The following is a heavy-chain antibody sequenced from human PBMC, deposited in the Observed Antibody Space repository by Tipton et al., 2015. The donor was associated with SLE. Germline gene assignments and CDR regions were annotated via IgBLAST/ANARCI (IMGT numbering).Heavy chain of an antibody. Sequence: TLSLTCTVSGGSISSHYWSWIRQPPGKGLEWIGYIYYSGSTNYNPSLKSRVTISVDTSKNQFSLKLSSVTAADTAVYYCVSSPPNQWLAYYFDHWGQGTLVTVSS. D-gene: IGHD6-19*01. CDR3: VSSPPNQWLAYYFDH. J-gene: IGHJ4*02. CDR2: IYYSGST. CDR1: GGSISSHY. V-gene: IGHV4-59*11.